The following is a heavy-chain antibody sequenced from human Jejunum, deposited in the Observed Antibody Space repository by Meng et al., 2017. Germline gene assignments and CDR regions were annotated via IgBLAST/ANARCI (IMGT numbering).Heavy chain of an antibody. CDR3: ARGATGTRPFDY. Sequence: HVQLEDSGPGLVKASGTLSLPCAVSGGSITTDWWNWVRQPPGKGLEWIGEIWHSGASNYNPSLRSRVTISVDKSKNQLSLELASLTAADTAVYYCARGATGTRPFDYWGQGTLVTVSS. CDR2: IWHSGAS. CDR1: GGSITTDW. V-gene: IGHV4-4*02. J-gene: IGHJ4*02. D-gene: IGHD5-12*01.